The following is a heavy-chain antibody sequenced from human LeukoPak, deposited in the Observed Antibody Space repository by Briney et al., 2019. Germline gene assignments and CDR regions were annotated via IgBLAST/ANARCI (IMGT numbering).Heavy chain of an antibody. CDR3: ASFAAARYYYYGMDV. D-gene: IGHD6-13*01. CDR1: GYTFTSFG. CDR2: IIPIFGTA. V-gene: IGHV1-69*13. Sequence: ASVKVSCKASGYTFTSFGISWVRQAPGQGLEWMGGIIPIFGTANYAQKFQGRVTITADESTSTAYMELSSLRSEDTAVYYCASFAAARYYYYGMDVWGQGTTVTVSS. J-gene: IGHJ6*02.